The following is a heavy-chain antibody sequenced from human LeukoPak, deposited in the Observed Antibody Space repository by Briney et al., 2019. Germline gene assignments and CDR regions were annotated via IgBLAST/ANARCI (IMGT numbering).Heavy chain of an antibody. D-gene: IGHD1-26*01. J-gene: IGHJ4*02. CDR1: GGSFSNYY. Sequence: SETLSLTCAVDGGSFSNYYWGWIRQPPGKGLEWIGNIYSSGSTYYNASLQSRVTISIDTSKNQFSLRLNSVTAADTAMYYCAKSGGYGLIDYWGQGTRVTFSS. CDR3: AKSGGYGLIDY. CDR2: IYSSGST. V-gene: IGHV4-34*01.